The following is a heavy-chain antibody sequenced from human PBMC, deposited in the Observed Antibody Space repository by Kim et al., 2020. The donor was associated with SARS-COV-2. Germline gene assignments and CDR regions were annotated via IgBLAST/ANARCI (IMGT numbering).Heavy chain of an antibody. V-gene: IGHV4-4*02. D-gene: IGHD6-6*01. J-gene: IGHJ6*02. CDR3: ARGDEGRYYYYGMDV. Sequence: PALKSRVNISVDKSKNQCSLKLSSVTAADTAVYYCARGDEGRYYYYGMDVWGQGTTVTVSS.